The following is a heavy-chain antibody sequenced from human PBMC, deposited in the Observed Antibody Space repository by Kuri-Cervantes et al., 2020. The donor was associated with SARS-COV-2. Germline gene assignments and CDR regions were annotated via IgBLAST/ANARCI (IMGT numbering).Heavy chain of an antibody. CDR1: GFTFSSYG. J-gene: IGHJ3*02. Sequence: GGSLRLSCAASGFTFSSYGMHWVRQAPGKGLEWVAVISYDGSNKYYADSVKGRFTISRDNSKNTLYLQMNSLRAEDTAVYYCASSDYAYAFDIWGQGTMVTVSS. CDR3: ASSDYAYAFDI. CDR2: ISYDGSNK. V-gene: IGHV3-30*03. D-gene: IGHD4-17*01.